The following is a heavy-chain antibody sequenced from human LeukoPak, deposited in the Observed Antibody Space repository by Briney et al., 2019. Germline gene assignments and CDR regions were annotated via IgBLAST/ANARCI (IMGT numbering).Heavy chain of an antibody. D-gene: IGHD2-2*01. CDR1: GFXFSNYA. V-gene: IGHV3-64D*06. J-gene: IGHJ4*02. CDR2: ITSNGGST. CDR3: VKGRCSGSSCYGGDY. Sequence: GGSLRLSCSASGFXFSNYAMNWVRQAPGKGPEYLSAITSNGGSTYYADSVKGRFTISRDNSKNTLYLQMSSLRAEDTAVYYCVKGRCSGSSCYGGDYWGQGTLVTVSS.